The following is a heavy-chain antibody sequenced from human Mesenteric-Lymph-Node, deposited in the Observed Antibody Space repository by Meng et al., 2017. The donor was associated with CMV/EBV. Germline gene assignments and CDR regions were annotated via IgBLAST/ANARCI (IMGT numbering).Heavy chain of an antibody. CDR1: GGSISSSSYY. V-gene: IGHV4-39*01. CDR3: ARYGSGSRLDY. D-gene: IGHD3-10*01. Sequence: VSGGSISSSSYYWGWIRQPPGKGLEWIGSIYYSGSTYYNPSLKSRVTISVDTSKNQFSLKLSSVTAADTAVYYCARYGSGSRLDYWGQGTLVTVSS. CDR2: IYYSGST. J-gene: IGHJ4*02.